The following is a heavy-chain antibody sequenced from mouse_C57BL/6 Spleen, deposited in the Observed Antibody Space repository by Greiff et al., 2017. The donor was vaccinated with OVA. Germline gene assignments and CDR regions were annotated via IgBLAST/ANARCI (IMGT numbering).Heavy chain of an antibody. D-gene: IGHD1-1*01. CDR1: GYTFTSYW. V-gene: IGHV1-61*01. Sequence: VQLQQPGAELVRPGSSVKLSCKASGYTFTSYWMDWVKQRPGQGLEWIGNIYPSDSETHYNQKFKDKATLTVDKSSSTAYMQLSSLTSEDSAVYYCARSDYYGDYFDYWGQGTTLTVSS. CDR2: IYPSDSET. J-gene: IGHJ2*01. CDR3: ARSDYYGDYFDY.